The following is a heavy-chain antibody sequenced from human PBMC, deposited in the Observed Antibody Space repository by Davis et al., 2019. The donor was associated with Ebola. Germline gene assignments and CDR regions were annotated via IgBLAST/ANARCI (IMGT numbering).Heavy chain of an antibody. D-gene: IGHD3-3*01. J-gene: IGHJ6*03. CDR2: IWYDGSNK. Sequence: PGGSLRLSCAASGFTFSSYGMHWVRQAPGKGLEWVAVIWYDGSNKYYADSVKGRFTISRDNSKNTLYLQMNSLRAEDTAVYYCARDYYDFWSGYYPDYYYYYMDVWGKGTTVTVSS. CDR1: GFTFSSYG. V-gene: IGHV3-33*01. CDR3: ARDYYDFWSGYYPDYYYYYMDV.